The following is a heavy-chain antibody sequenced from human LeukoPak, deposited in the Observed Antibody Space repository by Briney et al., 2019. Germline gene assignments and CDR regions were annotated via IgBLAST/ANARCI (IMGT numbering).Heavy chain of an antibody. CDR2: FDPEDGET. CDR3: ATRSLLVATTLYYYYGMDV. J-gene: IGHJ6*02. CDR1: GYTLTELS. D-gene: IGHD2-15*01. Sequence: ASVKVSCKFSGYTLTELSIHWVRPAPEKGLESMGGFDPEDGETIYAQKFQGRVTMTEDTSTDTAYMELSSLRSEDTAVYYCATRSLLVATTLYYYYGMDVWGQGTTVTVSS. V-gene: IGHV1-24*01.